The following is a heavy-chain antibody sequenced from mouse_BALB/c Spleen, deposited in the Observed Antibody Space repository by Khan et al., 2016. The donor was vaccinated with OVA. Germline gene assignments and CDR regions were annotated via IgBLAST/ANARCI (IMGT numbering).Heavy chain of an antibody. CDR1: GYTFTSYW. CDR2: INPSTGYT. V-gene: IGHV1-7*01. D-gene: IGHD2-1*01. Sequence: QMQLEESGAELAKPGASVKMSCKASGYTFTSYWMHWVKQRPGQGLEWIGYINPSTGYTEYNQKFKDKATLTTDKSSSTAYMQLSSLTSEDSAGYYCARRGLYGILAYWGQGTLVTVSA. CDR3: ARRGLYGILAY. J-gene: IGHJ3*01.